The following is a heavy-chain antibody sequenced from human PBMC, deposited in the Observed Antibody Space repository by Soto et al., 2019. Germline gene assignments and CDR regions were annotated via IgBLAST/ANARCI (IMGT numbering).Heavy chain of an antibody. CDR3: AKDPPVSCSTNGVCPRDDMDV. D-gene: IGHD2-8*01. V-gene: IGHV3-23*01. Sequence: EAQLLESGGGLVQPGGSQRLSCVASGFKFDRYAMSWVRQAPGKGLEWVSSISGTSGHTYYADSVRGRFTISRENSNNTLFLQMSSLRVEDTAVYYCAKDPPVSCSTNGVCPRDDMDVWGQGTTVTVSS. CDR1: GFKFDRYA. J-gene: IGHJ6*02. CDR2: ISGTSGHT.